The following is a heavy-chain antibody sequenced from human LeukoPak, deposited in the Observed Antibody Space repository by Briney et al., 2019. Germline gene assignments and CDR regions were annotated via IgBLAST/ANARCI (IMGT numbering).Heavy chain of an antibody. CDR2: ISANDGKI. CDR1: GLVFTSYG. Sequence: ASVKVSCKASGLVFTSYGFTWVRQAPGQGLEWMGWISANDGKIHYSERHQGRITMTTNTVTSTAYMELRSLRSDDTAVYYCARGWGSMWELPTFFDYWGQGTLVTVSS. J-gene: IGHJ4*02. D-gene: IGHD1-26*01. V-gene: IGHV1-18*01. CDR3: ARGWGSMWELPTFFDY.